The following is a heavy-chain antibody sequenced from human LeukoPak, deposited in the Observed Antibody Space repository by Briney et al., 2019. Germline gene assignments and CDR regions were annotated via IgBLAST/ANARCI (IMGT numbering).Heavy chain of an antibody. CDR2: INHSGST. D-gene: IGHD3-22*01. CDR1: GGSFSGYY. J-gene: IGHJ6*03. CDR3: ARGTSTMIVDFHLYYYYYYMDV. Sequence: ASETLSLTCAVYGGSFSGYYWSWIRQPPGKGLEWIGEINHSGSTNYNPSLKSRVTISVDTSKNQFSLKLSSVTAADTAVYYCARGTSTMIVDFHLYYYYYYMDVWGKGTTVTVSS. V-gene: IGHV4-34*01.